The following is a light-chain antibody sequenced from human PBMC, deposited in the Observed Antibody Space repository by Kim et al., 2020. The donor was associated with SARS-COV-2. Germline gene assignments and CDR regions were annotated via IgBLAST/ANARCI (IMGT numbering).Light chain of an antibody. CDR2: SVS. CDR1: QSVCSH. CDR3: QQYNNWGYT. V-gene: IGKV3D-15*03. Sequence: EIVLTQSPGTLSLSPGERATLSCRTSQSVCSHCLAWYQQKPGQAPRLLIYSVSNRATGIPARFSGSGSGTEFTLTISILQSEDFAVYYCQQYNNWGYTFGQGTKLEI. J-gene: IGKJ2*01.